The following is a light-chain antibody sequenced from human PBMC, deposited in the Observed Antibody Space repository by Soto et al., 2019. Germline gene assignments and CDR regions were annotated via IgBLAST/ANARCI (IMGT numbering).Light chain of an antibody. Sequence: QSALTQPASVSGSPGQSITISCTGTSSDVGGSNYVSWYQQHPGKAPKLVIYDVSNRPSGVSNRSSGSKSANTASLTISGLQAEDEADYYCSSFRSSSTSYVFGTGTKATVL. V-gene: IGLV2-14*03. CDR2: DVS. CDR3: SSFRSSSTSYV. J-gene: IGLJ1*01. CDR1: SSDVGGSNY.